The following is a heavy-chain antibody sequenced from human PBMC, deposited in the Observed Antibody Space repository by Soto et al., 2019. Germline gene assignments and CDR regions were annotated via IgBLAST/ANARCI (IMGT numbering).Heavy chain of an antibody. Sequence: SQTLSLTCAISGDSVSSNSAAWNWIRQSPSRGLEWLGRTYYRSKWYNDYAVSVKSRITINPDTAKNQFSLQLNSVTPEDTAEYYCARSWQRGIGIVVVPAAQHPNAFDIWGQGTMVTVSS. CDR3: ARSWQRGIGIVVVPAAQHPNAFDI. CDR1: GDSVSSNSAA. D-gene: IGHD2-2*01. V-gene: IGHV6-1*01. J-gene: IGHJ3*02. CDR2: TYYRSKWYN.